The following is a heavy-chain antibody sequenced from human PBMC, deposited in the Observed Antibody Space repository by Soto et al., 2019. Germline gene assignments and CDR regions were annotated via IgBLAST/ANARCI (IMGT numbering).Heavy chain of an antibody. V-gene: IGHV3-9*01. J-gene: IGHJ6*02. CDR1: GFTFEDHA. Sequence: SLRLSCAASGFTFEDHAMHWVRQAPGKGLEWVAGITWNSGTVGYADSVRGRFTISRDNTKNSLYLQMNSLRREDTALYFCAKDRRDLVSIFFGMDVWGQGTTVTVSS. CDR3: AKDRRDLVSIFFGMDV. CDR2: ITWNSGTV. D-gene: IGHD3-3*01.